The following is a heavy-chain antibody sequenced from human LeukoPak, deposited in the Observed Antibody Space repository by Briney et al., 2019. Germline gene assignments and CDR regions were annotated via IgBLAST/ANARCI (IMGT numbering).Heavy chain of an antibody. J-gene: IGHJ4*02. Sequence: SETLSLTCTVSGGSISSGDYYWSWIRQPPGKGLEWIGYIYYSGSTNYNPSLKSRVTISVDTSRNQFSLKLSSVTAADTAVYYCARVYCSSTSCYPEYYFDYWGQGTLVTVSS. V-gene: IGHV4-61*08. CDR1: GGSISSGDYY. CDR3: ARVYCSSTSCYPEYYFDY. CDR2: IYYSGST. D-gene: IGHD2-2*01.